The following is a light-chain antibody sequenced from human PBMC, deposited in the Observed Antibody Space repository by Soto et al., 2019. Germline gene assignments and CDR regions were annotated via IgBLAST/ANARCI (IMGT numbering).Light chain of an antibody. V-gene: IGKV1-39*01. CDR1: QSISTY. CDR2: AAS. CDR3: QQSYSNPIT. J-gene: IGKJ5*01. Sequence: DIQMTQSPSSLSASVGDRVTITCRASQSISTYLNWYQQKPGKAPNLLIYAASSLQSGVPSRFSGSGSGADFTLTIISLQPEDLATYYCQQSYSNPITFGQGTRLEIK.